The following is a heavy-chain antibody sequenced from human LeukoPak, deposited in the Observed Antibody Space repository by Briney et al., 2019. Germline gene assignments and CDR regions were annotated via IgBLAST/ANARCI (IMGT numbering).Heavy chain of an antibody. Sequence: PGGSLRLSCAASGFTFSTYWMYWVRQAPGRGLVWVSRINTDGSSTTYADTVKGRFTISRDNAKNTLYLQTTSLRAEDTAVYYCARVRLVGATGPLDYWGQGTLVTVSS. CDR3: ARVRLVGATGPLDY. CDR2: INTDGSST. CDR1: GFTFSTYW. D-gene: IGHD1-26*01. J-gene: IGHJ4*02. V-gene: IGHV3-74*01.